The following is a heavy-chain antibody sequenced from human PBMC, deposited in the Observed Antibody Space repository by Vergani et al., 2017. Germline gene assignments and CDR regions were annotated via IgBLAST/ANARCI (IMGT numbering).Heavy chain of an antibody. CDR3: AKDHSGYDYWYFDY. Sequence: EVQLLESGGGLVQPGGSLRLPCVASGFTFITYAMSWVRQAPGKGLEWVSGISGRGGSTDYTDSVKGRFTISRDISNNRLYLQMNSLRAEETAVYYCAKDHSGYDYWYFDYWGQGTLVTVSS. CDR1: GFTFITYA. J-gene: IGHJ4*02. V-gene: IGHV3-23*01. D-gene: IGHD5-12*01. CDR2: ISGRGGST.